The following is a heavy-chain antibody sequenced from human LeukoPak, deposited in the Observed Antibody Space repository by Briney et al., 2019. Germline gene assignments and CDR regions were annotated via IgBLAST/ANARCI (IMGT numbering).Heavy chain of an antibody. CDR1: GFTFSSYW. CDR2: ITGSGDRT. V-gene: IGHV3-23*01. J-gene: IGHJ4*02. D-gene: IGHD1-14*01. Sequence: PGGSLRLSCAASGFTFSSYWMSWVRQAPGKGLEWVSSITGSGDRTYYADSVKGRFTISRDNSKNTLYLQMNSLRADETAVYYCASRPRADMGPLDFWGQGTLVTVSS. CDR3: ASRPRADMGPLDF.